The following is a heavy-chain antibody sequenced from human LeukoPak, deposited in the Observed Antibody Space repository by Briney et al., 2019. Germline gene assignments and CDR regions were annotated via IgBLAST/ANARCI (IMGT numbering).Heavy chain of an antibody. CDR1: GLIFRNFA. Sequence: GGSLRLSCEASGLIFRNFAMTWVRQAPGKGLEWLRYIYRDSGLIFYAESVKGRFTVSRDNARNSLYLQMNNLRAEDTALYYCATATGIDSSWWFDYWGQGTLVTVSS. D-gene: IGHD1-14*01. CDR2: IYRDSGLI. V-gene: IGHV3-48*04. CDR3: ATATGIDSSWWFDY. J-gene: IGHJ5*01.